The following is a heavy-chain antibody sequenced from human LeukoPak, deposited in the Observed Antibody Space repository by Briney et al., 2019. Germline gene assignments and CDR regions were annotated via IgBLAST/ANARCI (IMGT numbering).Heavy chain of an antibody. V-gene: IGHV3-33*01. CDR2: IWYDGSNK. Sequence: GGSLRLSCAASRFTFSSYGMHWVRQAPGKGLEWVAVIWYDGSNKYYADSVKGRFTISRDKSKNTLYLQMNSLRAEDTAVYYCAREDYYGSGSYYGAGAAPMDVWGQGTTVTVSS. D-gene: IGHD3-10*01. CDR1: RFTFSSYG. J-gene: IGHJ6*02. CDR3: AREDYYGSGSYYGAGAAPMDV.